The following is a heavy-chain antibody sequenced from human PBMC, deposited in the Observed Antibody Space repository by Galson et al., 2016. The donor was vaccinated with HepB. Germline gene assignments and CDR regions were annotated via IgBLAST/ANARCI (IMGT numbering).Heavy chain of an antibody. CDR3: PKDGYGTIDY. J-gene: IGHJ4*02. Sequence: SLRLSCAASGFIFSDYAMSWVRQAPGKGPEWVSGISGGGERTWYADSVKGRFTISRDNSKKILYLQMNSLTVEDTAVYYSPKDGYGTIDYWGPGTLVTVSS. D-gene: IGHD5-12*01. V-gene: IGHV3-23*01. CDR1: GFIFSDYA. CDR2: ISGGGERT.